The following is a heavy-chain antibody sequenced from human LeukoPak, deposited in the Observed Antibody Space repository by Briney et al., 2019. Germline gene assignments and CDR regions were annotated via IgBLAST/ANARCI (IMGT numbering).Heavy chain of an antibody. CDR1: GFTFSNYW. J-gene: IGHJ3*02. CDR3: VRAIWQSSGI. CDR2: IKEDGSEE. D-gene: IGHD6-25*01. Sequence: GGSLRLSCAASGFTFSNYWMTRVRQAPGKGLEWVANIKEDGSEEYYVDSVKGRFTISRDNAKNSLYLQMNSLRAEDTAVYHCVRAIWQSSGIWGQGTMVTVSS. V-gene: IGHV3-7*03.